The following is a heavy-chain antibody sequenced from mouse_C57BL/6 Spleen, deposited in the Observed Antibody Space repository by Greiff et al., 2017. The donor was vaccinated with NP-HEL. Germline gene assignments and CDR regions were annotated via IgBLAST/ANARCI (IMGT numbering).Heavy chain of an antibody. CDR3: ARSRGYGSSYWYFDV. D-gene: IGHD1-1*01. Sequence: QVQLQQPGAELVKPGASVKLSCKASGYTFTSYWMHWVKQRPGQGLEWIGKIHPNSGSTNYNEKFKSKATLTVDKSSSTAYMQLSSLTSEDSAVYYCARSRGYGSSYWYFDVWGTGTTVTVSS. CDR1: GYTFTSYW. V-gene: IGHV1-64*01. CDR2: IHPNSGST. J-gene: IGHJ1*03.